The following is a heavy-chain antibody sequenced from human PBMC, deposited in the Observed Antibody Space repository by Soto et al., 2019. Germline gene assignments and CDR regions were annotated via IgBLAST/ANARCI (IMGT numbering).Heavy chain of an antibody. Sequence: PGGSLRLSCAASGFTFSSYAMHWVRQAPGKGLEWVAVISYDGSNKYYADSVKGRFTISRDNSKNTLYLQMNSLRAEDTAVYYCARDGFKYNWNYHGYWGQGTLVTVSS. CDR2: ISYDGSNK. CDR1: GFTFSSYA. J-gene: IGHJ4*02. CDR3: ARDGFKYNWNYHGY. V-gene: IGHV3-30-3*01. D-gene: IGHD1-20*01.